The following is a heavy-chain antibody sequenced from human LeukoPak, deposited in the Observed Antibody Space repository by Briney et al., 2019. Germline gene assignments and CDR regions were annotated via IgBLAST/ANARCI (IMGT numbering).Heavy chain of an antibody. CDR3: ADLGTTGHRDY. Sequence: ASVKVSCKASGYTFTGYYMHWVRQAPGQGLEWMGWISAYNGNTNYAQKLQGRVTMTTDTSTSTAYMELRSLRSDDTAVYYCADLGTTGHRDYWGQGTLVTVSS. V-gene: IGHV1-18*04. D-gene: IGHD2-2*01. CDR2: ISAYNGNT. CDR1: GYTFTGYY. J-gene: IGHJ4*02.